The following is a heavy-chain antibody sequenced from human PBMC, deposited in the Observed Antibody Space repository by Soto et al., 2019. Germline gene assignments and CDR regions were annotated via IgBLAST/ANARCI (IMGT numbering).Heavy chain of an antibody. D-gene: IGHD3-9*01. Sequence: QLQLQESGPGLVKPSETLSLTCSVSGDSINSDKYYWGWIRQPPGKGLEWIGSIYFLGNTYYNPSLQTRVTIFLDKSKSHYSLKLNSVTAADSAVYFCARLEGLATISYYFDFWGQGALVTVSS. CDR2: IYFLGNT. J-gene: IGHJ4*02. CDR3: ARLEGLATISYYFDF. V-gene: IGHV4-39*01. CDR1: GDSINSDKYY.